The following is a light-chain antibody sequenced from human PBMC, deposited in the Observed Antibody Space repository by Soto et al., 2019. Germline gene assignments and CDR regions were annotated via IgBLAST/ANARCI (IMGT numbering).Light chain of an antibody. CDR1: SSDVGGYNY. CDR3: NSYAGSYNWV. CDR2: EVS. Sequence: QSALTQPPSASGSPGQSVTISCTGTSSDVGGYNYVSWYQQHPGKAPKLLIYEVSKRPSGVPDRFSGSKSGNTASLTVSGLQAADEADYYCNSYAGSYNWVFGGGTQLTVL. J-gene: IGLJ3*02. V-gene: IGLV2-8*01.